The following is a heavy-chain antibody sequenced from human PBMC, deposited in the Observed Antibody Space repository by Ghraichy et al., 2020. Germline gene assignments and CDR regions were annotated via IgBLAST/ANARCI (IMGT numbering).Heavy chain of an antibody. CDR3: AKGMTTVAT. J-gene: IGHJ4*02. V-gene: IGHV3-74*01. CDR1: GFTFSGHW. Sequence: GGSLRLSCAASGFTFSGHWMHWVRHAPGKGLEWVSRINTAASTTSYADSVKGRFTTSRDNAMNTLYLQMDSLRAEDTAVYYCAKGMTTVATGGQGTLVTVSS. D-gene: IGHD4-17*01. CDR2: INTAASTT.